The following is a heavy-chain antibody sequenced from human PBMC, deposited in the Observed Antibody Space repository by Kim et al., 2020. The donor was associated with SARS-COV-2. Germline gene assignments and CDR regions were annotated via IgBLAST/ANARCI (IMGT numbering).Heavy chain of an antibody. CDR3: ARDNHDILTGYRVYGMDV. CDR2: IYYSGST. D-gene: IGHD3-9*01. J-gene: IGHJ6*02. V-gene: IGHV4-31*03. Sequence: SETLSLTCTVSGGSISSGGYYWSWIRQHPGKGLEWIGYIYYSGSTYYNPSLKSRVTISVDTSKNQFSLKLSSVTAADTAVYYCARDNHDILTGYRVYGMDVWGQGTTVTVSS. CDR1: GGSISSGGYY.